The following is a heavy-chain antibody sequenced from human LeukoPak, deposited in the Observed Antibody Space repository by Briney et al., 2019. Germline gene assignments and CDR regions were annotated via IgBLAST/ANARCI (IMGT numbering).Heavy chain of an antibody. D-gene: IGHD2/OR15-2a*01. CDR1: GFTFVDYA. J-gene: IGHJ4*02. CDR2: IRSNPYGGTT. V-gene: IGHV3-49*04. CDR3: TRGLLPGY. Sequence: GGSLRLSCTAPGFTFVDYAMTWVRQAPGKGLEWVGFIRSNPYGGTTEYAASVKGRFTISRDDSKSIAYLQMNSLKTEDTAVYYCTRGLLPGYWGQGTLVTVSS.